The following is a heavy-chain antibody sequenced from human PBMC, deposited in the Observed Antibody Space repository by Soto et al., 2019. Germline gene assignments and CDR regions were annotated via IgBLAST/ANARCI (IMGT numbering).Heavy chain of an antibody. CDR2: VSFDGNNR. CDR1: GFTFSKYA. CDR3: VKSFFYDSSGYHYGLFDH. Sequence: QVHLVESGGGVVQPGRSLRLSCAASGFTFSKYAMYGVRQAPGRGPEWVAVVSFDGNNRFHADSVRGRFTISRDNSKSTLFLQMDSLRVEDTAVYYCVKSFFYDSSGYHYGLFDHWGQGALVTVSS. J-gene: IGHJ4*02. V-gene: IGHV3-30*18. D-gene: IGHD3-22*01.